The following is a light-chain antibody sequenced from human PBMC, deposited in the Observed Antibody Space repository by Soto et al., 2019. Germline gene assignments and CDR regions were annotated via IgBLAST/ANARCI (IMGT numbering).Light chain of an antibody. CDR2: DAS. V-gene: IGKV1-5*01. CDR3: QQYNTYSGT. J-gene: IGKJ1*01. CDR1: QSISSS. Sequence: DIQMTQSPSSLSASIGDRVTITCRASQSISSSLAWYQQKPGKAPKLLIYDASTLQSGVPFRFSGSGSGTDFTLTINSLQPDDFATYYCQQYNTYSGTFGQGTKWIS.